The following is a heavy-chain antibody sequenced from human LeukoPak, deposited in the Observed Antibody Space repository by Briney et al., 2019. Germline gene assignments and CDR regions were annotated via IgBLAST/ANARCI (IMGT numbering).Heavy chain of an antibody. Sequence: PGVSLRLSCAASGFTFSSYWMSWVRQAPGKGLEWVANIKQDGSEKYYVDSVKGRFTISRDNAKNSLYLQMNSLRAEDTAVYYCARDSSSWPPVNLFSDYWGQGTLVTVSS. V-gene: IGHV3-7*01. CDR3: ARDSSSWPPVNLFSDY. CDR1: GFTFSSYW. CDR2: IKQDGSEK. J-gene: IGHJ4*02. D-gene: IGHD6-13*01.